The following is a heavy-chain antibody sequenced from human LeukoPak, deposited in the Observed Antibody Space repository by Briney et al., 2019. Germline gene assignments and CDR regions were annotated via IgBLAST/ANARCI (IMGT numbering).Heavy chain of an antibody. CDR3: TRVFGNYVDYYYMDV. D-gene: IGHD4-11*01. J-gene: IGHJ6*03. Sequence: GGSLRLPCTASGFTFGEYPMSWVRQAPGTGLEWVGFIGSKAYGGTTEYAASVKGRFTISRDDSKSIAYLQMNSLKTEDTAVYYCTRVFGNYVDYYYMDVWGNGTTVTVSS. CDR1: GFTFGEYP. CDR2: IGSKAYGGTT. V-gene: IGHV3-49*04.